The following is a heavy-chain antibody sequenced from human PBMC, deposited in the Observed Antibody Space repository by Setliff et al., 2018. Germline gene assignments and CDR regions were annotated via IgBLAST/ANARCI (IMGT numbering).Heavy chain of an antibody. CDR3: AKNRYERDKMRAEIVATISGTYYYYYGMDV. CDR2: ITGSGGGT. J-gene: IGHJ6*02. D-gene: IGHD5-12*01. Sequence: PGGSLRLSCAASGFTFSSYAMSWVRQAPGKGLEWVSLITGSGGGTYYADSVKGRLTISRDNSKNTLYLQMNSLRAEDTAVYYCAKNRYERDKMRAEIVATISGTYYYYYGMDVWGQGTTVTVSS. CDR1: GFTFSSYA. V-gene: IGHV3-23*01.